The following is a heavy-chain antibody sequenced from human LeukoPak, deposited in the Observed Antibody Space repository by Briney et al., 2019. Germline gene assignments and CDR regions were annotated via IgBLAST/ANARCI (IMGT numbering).Heavy chain of an antibody. V-gene: IGHV3-21*01. Sequence: PGGSLRLSCAASGFTFNTYSMSWVRQAPGKGLEWVSIISRASESIFYADSVKGRFTISRDNSKNTLYLQMNSLRPEDTAVYYCAKNPSGVDIAATEPWGQGTLVTVPS. CDR1: GFTFNTYS. D-gene: IGHD6-13*01. J-gene: IGHJ5*02. CDR2: ISRASESI. CDR3: AKNPSGVDIAATEP.